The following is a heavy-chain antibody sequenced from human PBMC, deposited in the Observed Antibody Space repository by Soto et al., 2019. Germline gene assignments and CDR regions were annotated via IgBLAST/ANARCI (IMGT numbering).Heavy chain of an antibody. J-gene: IGHJ6*03. CDR2: INHSGST. CDR3: ARLPARPTYYYYYMDV. V-gene: IGHV4-34*01. CDR1: GGSFSGYY. D-gene: IGHD2-2*01. Sequence: PSETLSLTCAVYGGSFSGYYWSWIRQPPGKGLEWIGEINHSGSTNYNPSLKSRVTISVDTSKNQFSLKLSSVTAADTAVYYCARLPARPTYYYYYMDVWGKGTTVTVSS.